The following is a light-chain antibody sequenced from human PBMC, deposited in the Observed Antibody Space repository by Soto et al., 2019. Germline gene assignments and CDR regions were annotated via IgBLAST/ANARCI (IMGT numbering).Light chain of an antibody. CDR2: GAS. CDR3: QQYCHSPYT. CDR1: QTISRSY. J-gene: IGKJ2*01. Sequence: DIVLTQSPGTLSLSPGERATLSCRSSQTISRSYLAWYQQRPGQAPSLLIYGASSRATGIPDRFSGSVSGTDFTLTISRLEPEDFAVYYCQQYCHSPYTFGQGTKLEIK. V-gene: IGKV3-20*01.